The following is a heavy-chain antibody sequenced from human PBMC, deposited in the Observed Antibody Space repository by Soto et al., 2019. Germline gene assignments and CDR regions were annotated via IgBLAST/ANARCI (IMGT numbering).Heavy chain of an antibody. CDR1: GYTFTSYG. J-gene: IGHJ4*02. Sequence: ASVKVSCKASGYTFTSYGISWVRQAPGQGLEWMGWISAYNGNTNYAQKLQGRVTMTTDTSTSTAYMELRSLRSDDTAMYYCARALLRSRYYDSSSYYQFDFWGQGTLVTVSS. V-gene: IGHV1-18*01. CDR3: ARALLRSRYYDSSSYYQFDF. CDR2: ISAYNGNT. D-gene: IGHD3-22*01.